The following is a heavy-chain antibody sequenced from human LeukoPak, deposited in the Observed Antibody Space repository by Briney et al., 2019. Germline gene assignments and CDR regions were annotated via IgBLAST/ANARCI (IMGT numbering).Heavy chain of an antibody. Sequence: PSETLSLTCTVSGGSIRSGGYYWSWIRQQPGKGLEWIGYIYHSGTTYYNPSLKSRVTISVDTSKNQFSLKLSSVTAADTAVYYCARGVYDFWSGYFDYWGQGTLVTVSS. CDR3: ARGVYDFWSGYFDY. J-gene: IGHJ4*02. V-gene: IGHV4-31*03. CDR1: GGSIRSGGYY. CDR2: IYHSGTT. D-gene: IGHD3-3*01.